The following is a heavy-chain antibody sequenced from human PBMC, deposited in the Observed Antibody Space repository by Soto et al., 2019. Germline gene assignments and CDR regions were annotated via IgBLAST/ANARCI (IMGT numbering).Heavy chain of an antibody. D-gene: IGHD1-1*01. CDR1: GGSISSSNW. CDR2: IYHSGST. CDR3: ASRGNGWPFQPGTWYFYL. J-gene: IGHJ2*01. Sequence: QVQLQESGPGLVKPSGTLSLTCAVSGGSISSSNWWSWVRQPPGKGRAWIGEIYHSGSTNYNPSLKSRVTGSVDKSINQFPRKLSSVTAADTAVYYCASRGNGWPFQPGTWYFYLLGRGNLVPVSS. V-gene: IGHV4-4*02.